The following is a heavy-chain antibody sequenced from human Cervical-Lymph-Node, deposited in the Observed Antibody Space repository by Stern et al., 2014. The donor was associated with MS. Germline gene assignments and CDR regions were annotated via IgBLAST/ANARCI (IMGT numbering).Heavy chain of an antibody. CDR2: ISSSSSYI. V-gene: IGHV3-21*01. CDR3: ARDRGAAAGLDY. J-gene: IGHJ4*02. D-gene: IGHD6-13*01. CDR1: GFTFSSYS. Sequence: VQLVESGGGLVKPGGSLRLSCAASGFTFSSYSMNWVRQAPGKGLEWVSSISSSSSYIYYADSVKGRFTISRDNAKNSLYLQMNSLRAEDTAVYYCARDRGAAAGLDYWGQGTLVTVYS.